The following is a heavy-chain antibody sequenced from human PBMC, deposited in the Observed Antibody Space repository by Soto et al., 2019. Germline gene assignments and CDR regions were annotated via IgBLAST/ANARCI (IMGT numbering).Heavy chain of an antibody. D-gene: IGHD5-18*01. V-gene: IGHV1-69*13. CDR1: GGTFSSYA. CDR2: IIPIFGTA. Sequence: GASVKVSCKASGGTFSSYAISWVRQAPGQGLEWMGGIIPIFGTANYAQKFQGRVTITADESTSTAYMELSSLRSEDTAVYYCAREPRGYSYGYGVFDYWGQGTLVTVSS. J-gene: IGHJ4*02. CDR3: AREPRGYSYGYGVFDY.